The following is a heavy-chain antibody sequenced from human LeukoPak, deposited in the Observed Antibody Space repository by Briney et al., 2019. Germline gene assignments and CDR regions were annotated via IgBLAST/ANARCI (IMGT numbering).Heavy chain of an antibody. D-gene: IGHD4-17*01. V-gene: IGHV4-4*07. CDR3: ARDLSYGDYAI. CDR1: GGSISSYY. Sequence: AETLSLTCTVSGGSISSYYWSWIRQPAGKGLEWIGRIYTSGSTNYNPSLKSRVTISVDASKNQFSLNLSSVTAADTAVYYCARDLSYGDYAIGGQGTLVTVSS. CDR2: IYTSGST. J-gene: IGHJ4*02.